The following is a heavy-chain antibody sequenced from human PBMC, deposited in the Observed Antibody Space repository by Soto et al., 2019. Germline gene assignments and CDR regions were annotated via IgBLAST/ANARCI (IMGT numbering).Heavy chain of an antibody. J-gene: IGHJ6*02. Sequence: QVQLVQSGAEVKKPGSSVKVSCKASGGTFSSYAISWVRQAPGKGLGWMGGIIPTFVTANYAQKFQGRVTITADESTSTAYMELSSLRSEDTAVYYCAQNRVRSYYYGMDVWGQGTTVTVSS. CDR2: IIPTFVTA. CDR1: GGTFSSYA. CDR3: AQNRVRSYYYGMDV. V-gene: IGHV1-69*01.